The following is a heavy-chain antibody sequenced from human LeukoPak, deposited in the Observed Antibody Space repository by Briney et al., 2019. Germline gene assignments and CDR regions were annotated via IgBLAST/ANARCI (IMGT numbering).Heavy chain of an antibody. CDR1: GYTFTNND. CDR2: VGPDSGDT. V-gene: IGHV1-8*01. D-gene: IGHD6-19*01. J-gene: IGHJ4*02. Sequence: ASVKVSCKASGYTFTNNDINWVRQATGQGLEWMGWVGPDSGDTGYAPNFRGRVTMTTDTSINTAYMELTSLTSEDTAIYYCTRGRAAGDWGQGTLVTVSS. CDR3: TRGRAAGD.